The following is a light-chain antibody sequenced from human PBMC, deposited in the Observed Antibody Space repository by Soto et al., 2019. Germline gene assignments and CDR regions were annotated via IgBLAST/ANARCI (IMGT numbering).Light chain of an antibody. CDR2: AAS. Sequence: DIQMTQSPSSLSASVGDRVTITCRPSQSISNFLNWYQQKPGKAPELLISAASSLLSGVPSRFSGTGSGTDFTLTISSLQPEDFATYYCQQSYSTPLTCGGGTKVEI. CDR1: QSISNF. J-gene: IGKJ4*01. V-gene: IGKV1-39*01. CDR3: QQSYSTPLT.